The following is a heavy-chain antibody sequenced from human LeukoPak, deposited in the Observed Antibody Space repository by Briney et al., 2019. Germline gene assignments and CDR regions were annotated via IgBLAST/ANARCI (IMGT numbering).Heavy chain of an antibody. V-gene: IGHV3-23*01. CDR1: GFTFSSYA. D-gene: IGHD1-26*01. J-gene: IGHJ4*02. CDR2: ISGGGYST. CDR3: AKTVGATPLDY. Sequence: GGSLRLSCTASGFTFSSYAMSWVRQAPGKGLEWVSTISGGGYSTYYADSVKGRFTISRDNSKNTLYLQMNSLRAEDTAVYHCAKTVGATPLDYWGQGTLVTVSS.